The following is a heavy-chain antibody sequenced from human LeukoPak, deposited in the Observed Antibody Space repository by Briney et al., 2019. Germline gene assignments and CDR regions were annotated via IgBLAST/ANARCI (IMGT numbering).Heavy chain of an antibody. CDR1: GGSFSGYY. CDR2: INHSGST. V-gene: IGHV4-34*01. CDR3: ARGRRWFGEEYYFDY. D-gene: IGHD3-10*01. J-gene: IGHJ4*02. Sequence: PSETLSLTCAVYGGSFSGYYWSWIRQPPGKGLEWIGEINHSGSTNYNPSLKSRVTISVDTSKNQFSLKLSSVTAADTAVYYCARGRRWFGEEYYFDYWGQGTLVTVSS.